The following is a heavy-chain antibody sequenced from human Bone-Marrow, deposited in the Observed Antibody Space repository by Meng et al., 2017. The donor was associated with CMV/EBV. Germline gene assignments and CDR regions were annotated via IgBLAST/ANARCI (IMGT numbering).Heavy chain of an antibody. Sequence: ASVKVSCKASGYSFTSYGFSWVRQAPGQGLEWMGWISAYNGYTNYAQELQGRVTMTTDTSTSTAYMELRSLRSDDTAVYYCARDRTVVRGAPPYNHYAMDVWGQGTTVTVSS. D-gene: IGHD3-10*01. J-gene: IGHJ6*02. CDR1: GYSFTSYG. CDR2: ISAYNGYT. V-gene: IGHV1-18*01. CDR3: ARDRTVVRGAPPYNHYAMDV.